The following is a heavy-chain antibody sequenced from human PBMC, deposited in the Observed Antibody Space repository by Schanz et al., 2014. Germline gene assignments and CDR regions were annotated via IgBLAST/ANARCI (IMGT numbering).Heavy chain of an antibody. D-gene: IGHD5-12*01. CDR3: ARDLTVDTGYVVHYYYYGMDV. V-gene: IGHV1-46*01. J-gene: IGHJ6*02. CDR2: INLSGGST. CDR1: GYTFTSYG. Sequence: QVQLVQSGAEVKKPGASVKVSCKASGYTFTSYGISWVRQAPGQGLEWMGIINLSGGSTNNAQKFQGRLTMTRDTSTSTVYMELSSLRSEDTAVYFCARDLTVDTGYVVHYYYYGMDVWGQGTTXTVSS.